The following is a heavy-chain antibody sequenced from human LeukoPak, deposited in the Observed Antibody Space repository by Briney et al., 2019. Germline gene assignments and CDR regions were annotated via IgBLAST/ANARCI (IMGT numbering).Heavy chain of an antibody. CDR3: ARDAHYQGYAFDI. J-gene: IGHJ3*02. Sequence: PSETLSLTCAVSGYSISSGYYWGWIRQPPGKGLEWIGSIYHSGSTYYNPSLKSRLTISVDTSKNQFSLKLSSVTAADTAVYYCARDAHYQGYAFDIWGQGTMVTVSS. V-gene: IGHV4-38-2*02. D-gene: IGHD1-26*01. CDR2: IYHSGST. CDR1: GYSISSGYY.